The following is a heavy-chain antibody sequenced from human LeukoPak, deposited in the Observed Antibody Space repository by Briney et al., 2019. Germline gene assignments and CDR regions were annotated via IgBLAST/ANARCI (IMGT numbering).Heavy chain of an antibody. Sequence: SVKVSCTASGGTFSSYAISWVRQAPGQGLEWMGGIIPIFGTANYAQKFQGRVTITADESTSTAYMELSSLRSEDMAVYYCATGPSTKFDYWGQGTLVTVSS. CDR2: IIPIFGTA. D-gene: IGHD2-2*01. J-gene: IGHJ4*02. V-gene: IGHV1-69*13. CDR1: GGTFSSYA. CDR3: ATGPSTKFDY.